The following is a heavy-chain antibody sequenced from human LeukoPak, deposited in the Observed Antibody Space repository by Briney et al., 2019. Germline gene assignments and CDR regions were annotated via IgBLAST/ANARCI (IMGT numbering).Heavy chain of an antibody. Sequence: GGSLRLSCAASGFTFSSYSMNWVRQAPGKGLEWVSYSSSSESTKYYADSVKGRFTISRDNAKNSLFLQMNSLRDEDTAVYYCARVTDTAMDYFYGMDVWGQGTTVTVSS. CDR2: SSSSESTK. CDR1: GFTFSSYS. D-gene: IGHD5-18*01. J-gene: IGHJ6*02. CDR3: ARVTDTAMDYFYGMDV. V-gene: IGHV3-48*02.